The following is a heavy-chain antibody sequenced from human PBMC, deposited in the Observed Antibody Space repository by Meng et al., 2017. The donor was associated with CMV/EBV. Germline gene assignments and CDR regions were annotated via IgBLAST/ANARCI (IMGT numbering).Heavy chain of an antibody. V-gene: IGHV2-5*01. CDR3: ANSGFWSGYYTEDWFDP. CDR1: GFSLSTSGVG. CDR2: IYWNDDK. D-gene: IGHD3-3*01. Sequence: SGPTLVKPPQTLTLTCTFPGFSLSTSGVGVGWIRQPPGKALEWLALIYWNDDKRYSPSLKSRLTITKDTSKNQVVLTMTNMDPVDTSTYYCANSGFWSGYYTEDWFDPWGQGTLVTVSS. J-gene: IGHJ5*02.